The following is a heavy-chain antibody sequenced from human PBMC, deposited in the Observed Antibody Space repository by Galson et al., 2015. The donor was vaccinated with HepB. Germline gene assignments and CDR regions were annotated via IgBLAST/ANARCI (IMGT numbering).Heavy chain of an antibody. D-gene: IGHD3-3*01. Sequence: SLRLSCAASGFTFNSYNMNWVRQAPGKGLEWTSYISASSTTIYYADSVKGRFTVSRDSDKNSIYLQMNSLRAEDTALYYCARDAVAVFGVGTWFDPWGQGTLVTVSS. CDR3: ARDAVAVFGVGTWFDP. CDR1: GFTFNSYN. J-gene: IGHJ5*02. CDR2: ISASSTTI. V-gene: IGHV3-48*01.